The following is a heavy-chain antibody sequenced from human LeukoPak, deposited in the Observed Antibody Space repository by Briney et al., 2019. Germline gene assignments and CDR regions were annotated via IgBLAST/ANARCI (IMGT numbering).Heavy chain of an antibody. D-gene: IGHD3-9*01. Sequence: GGSLRLSCAASGFTFSSYEMNWVRQAPGKGLEWVSYISSSGSTIYYADSVKGRFTISRGNAKNSLYLQLNSLRVEDTAVYYCAKTIYDSVTGYYKVGFDSWGQGTLVTVSS. CDR3: AKTIYDSVTGYYKVGFDS. J-gene: IGHJ4*02. CDR1: GFTFSSYE. V-gene: IGHV3-48*03. CDR2: ISSSGSTI.